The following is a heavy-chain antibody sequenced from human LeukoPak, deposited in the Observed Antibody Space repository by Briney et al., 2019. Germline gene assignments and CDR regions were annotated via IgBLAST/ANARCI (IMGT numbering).Heavy chain of an antibody. V-gene: IGHV4-31*03. Sequence: ASQTLSLTCTVSGGSLSSGGYYWTWIRQHPGKGLEWIGYIYDSANTNYNPSLKSRVTMSVDTSKNQFSLKLISVTAADTAVYYCAREGGPYRPLDYTGQGLLVTVSS. J-gene: IGHJ4*02. CDR3: AREGGPYRPLDY. CDR2: IYDSANT. CDR1: GGSLSSGGYY.